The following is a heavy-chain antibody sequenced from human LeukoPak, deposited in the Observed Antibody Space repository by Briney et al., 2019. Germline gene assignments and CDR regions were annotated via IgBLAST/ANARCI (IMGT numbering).Heavy chain of an antibody. V-gene: IGHV1-69*16. D-gene: IGHD5-18*01. CDR1: GGTFSSYT. Sequence: SVKVSCKASGGTFSSYTISWVRQAPGQGLEWMGRIIPILGTANYAQKFQGRVTITTDESTSTAYMELSSLRSEDTAVYYCARDLHSYGSYYFDYWGQGTLVTVSS. J-gene: IGHJ4*02. CDR2: IIPILGTA. CDR3: ARDLHSYGSYYFDY.